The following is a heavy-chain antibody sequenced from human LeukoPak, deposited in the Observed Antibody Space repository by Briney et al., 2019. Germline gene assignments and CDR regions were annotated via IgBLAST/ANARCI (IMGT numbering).Heavy chain of an antibody. D-gene: IGHD2-2*02. CDR2: ISYDGSNK. V-gene: IGHV3-30-3*01. Sequence: SGGSLRLSCAASGFTFSSYAVHWVRQAPGKGLEWVAVISYDGSNKYYADSVKGRFTISRDNSKNTLYLQMNSLRAEDTAVYYCARGYCTSTRCYTRNNWFDPWGQGTLVTVSS. CDR1: GFTFSSYA. CDR3: ARGYCTSTRCYTRNNWFDP. J-gene: IGHJ5*02.